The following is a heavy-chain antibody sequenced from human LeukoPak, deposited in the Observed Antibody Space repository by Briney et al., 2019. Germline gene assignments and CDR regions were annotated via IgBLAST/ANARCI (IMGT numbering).Heavy chain of an antibody. CDR1: GFTFSSYW. V-gene: IGHV3-7*01. J-gene: IGHJ4*02. Sequence: GGSLRLSCAASGFTFSSYWMSWVRQAPGKGLEWVANIKQDGSEKYYVDSVKGRFTISRDNAKNSLYLQMNRLRAEDTAVYYCARALPLPMVRGVIITTYFDYWGQGTLVTVSS. CDR2: IKQDGSEK. CDR3: ARALPLPMVRGVIITTYFDY. D-gene: IGHD3-10*01.